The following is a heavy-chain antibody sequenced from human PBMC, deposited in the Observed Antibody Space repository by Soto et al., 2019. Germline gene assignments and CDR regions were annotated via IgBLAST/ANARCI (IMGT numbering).Heavy chain of an antibody. J-gene: IGHJ1*01. Sequence: QVQLVESGGGVVQPGTSLRVSCVGSGFTFRSYVIHWVRQAPGKGLEWVALTSYDGRDKYYDDSVRGRFTISRVNSRNTVDLQMDSLRLEDTALYYCARWGTTGGLDVWGQGTLVSVSS. V-gene: IGHV3-30*19. CDR3: ARWGTTGGLDV. CDR2: TSYDGRDK. CDR1: GFTFRSYV. D-gene: IGHD3-16*01.